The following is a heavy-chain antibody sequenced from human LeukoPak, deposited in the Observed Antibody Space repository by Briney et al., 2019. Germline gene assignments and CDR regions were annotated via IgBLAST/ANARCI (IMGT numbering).Heavy chain of an antibody. D-gene: IGHD4-17*01. CDR2: INHSGST. Sequence: SETLSLTCAVYGGSFSGCYWSWIRQPPGKGLEWSGEINHSGSTNYNPSLKSRVTISVDTSKNQFSLKLSSVTAADTVVYYCARGGKVRHDYGDRKNYSFDYWGQGTLVTVSS. V-gene: IGHV4-34*01. CDR1: GGSFSGCY. J-gene: IGHJ4*02. CDR3: ARGGKVRHDYGDRKNYSFDY.